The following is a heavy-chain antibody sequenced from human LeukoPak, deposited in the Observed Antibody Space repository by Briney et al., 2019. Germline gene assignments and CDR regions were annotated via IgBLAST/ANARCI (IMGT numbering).Heavy chain of an antibody. D-gene: IGHD5-18*01. V-gene: IGHV1-2*02. CDR1: GYTFTSYY. Sequence: ASVKVSCKASGYTFTSYYMHWLRQAPGQGLEWMGWINPNSGGTNYAQKFQGRVTMTRDTSISTAYMELSRLRSDDTAVYYCARGGYSYALYYYYIDVWRKGTTVSVSS. CDR2: INPNSGGT. CDR3: ARGGYSYALYYYYIDV. J-gene: IGHJ6*03.